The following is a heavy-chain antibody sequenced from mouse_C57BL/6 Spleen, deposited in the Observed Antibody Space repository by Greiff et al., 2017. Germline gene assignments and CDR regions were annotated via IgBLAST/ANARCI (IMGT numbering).Heavy chain of an antibody. V-gene: IGHV1-82*01. CDR2: IYPGDGDT. Sequence: QVQLQQSGPELVKPGASVKISCKASGYAFSSSWMNWVKQRPGKGLEWIGRIYPGDGDTNYNGKFKGKATLTADKSSSTAYMQLSSLTSEDSAVYCWARAEGWFAYWGQGTLVTVSA. CDR3: ARAEGWFAY. CDR1: GYAFSSSW. J-gene: IGHJ3*01.